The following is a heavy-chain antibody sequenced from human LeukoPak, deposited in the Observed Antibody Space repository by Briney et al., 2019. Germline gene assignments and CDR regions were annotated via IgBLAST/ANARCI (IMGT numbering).Heavy chain of an antibody. V-gene: IGHV4-4*02. CDR2: IYHSGST. Sequence: SETLSLTCAVSGGSISSSSWWSWVRQPPGKGLEWIGEIYHSGSTNYNPSLKSRATISVDKSKNQFSLKLSSVTAADTAVYYCARHSPMVRGVIIRNGAEFDYWGQGTLVTVSS. CDR1: GGSISSSSW. CDR3: ARHSPMVRGVIIRNGAEFDY. D-gene: IGHD3-10*01. J-gene: IGHJ4*02.